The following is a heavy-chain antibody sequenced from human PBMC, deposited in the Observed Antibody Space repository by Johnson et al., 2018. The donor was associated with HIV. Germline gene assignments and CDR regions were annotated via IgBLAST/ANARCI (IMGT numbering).Heavy chain of an antibody. CDR2: IKGDGSGQ. CDR1: GFTFSSYA. J-gene: IGHJ3*01. Sequence: VQLVESGGGVVQPGRSLRLSCAASGFTFSSYAMHWVRQAPGKGLEWVATIKGDGSGQDYVDSVEGRFTISRDYAKTSLYVQMNSLRAEDTAVYYCARLRWGSGDPLHDAFDVWGQGTMVTVSS. V-gene: IGHV3-7*01. D-gene: IGHD2-21*01. CDR3: ARLRWGSGDPLHDAFDV.